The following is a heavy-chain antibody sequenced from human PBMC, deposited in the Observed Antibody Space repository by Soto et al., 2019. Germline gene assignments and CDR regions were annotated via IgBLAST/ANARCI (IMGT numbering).Heavy chain of an antibody. CDR2: MNPNSGNT. CDR3: ARFGYCSGGSCYYYYGMDV. V-gene: IGHV1-8*01. D-gene: IGHD2-15*01. CDR1: GYTFTSYD. J-gene: IGHJ6*02. Sequence: ASVKVSCKASGYTFTSYDINWVRQATGQGLEWMGWMNPNSGNTGYAQKFQGRVTMTRNTSISTAYMELSSLRSEDTAAYYCARFGYCSGGSCYYYYGMDVWGQGTMVTVSS.